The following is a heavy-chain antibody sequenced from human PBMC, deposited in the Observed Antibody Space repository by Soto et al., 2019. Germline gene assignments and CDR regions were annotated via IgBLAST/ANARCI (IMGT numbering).Heavy chain of an antibody. Sequence: GGSLRLSCAASGFTFSSYAMSWVRQAPGKGLEWVSAISGSGGSTYYADSVKGRFTISRDNSKNTLYLQMNSLRAEDTAVYYCAKSRGMQLYCSSTSCYPYYYYGMDVWGQGTTVTVSS. CDR3: AKSRGMQLYCSSTSCYPYYYYGMDV. J-gene: IGHJ6*02. CDR2: ISGSGGST. V-gene: IGHV3-23*01. CDR1: GFTFSSYA. D-gene: IGHD2-2*01.